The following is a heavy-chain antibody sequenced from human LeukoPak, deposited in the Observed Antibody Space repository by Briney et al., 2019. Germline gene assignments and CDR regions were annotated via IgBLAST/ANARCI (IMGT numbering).Heavy chain of an antibody. J-gene: IGHJ4*02. CDR3: ARDGEYSRGYGLDY. CDR1: GFASAFTFSTYE. Sequence: GGSLRLSCTASGFASAFTFSTYEMNWVRQAPGKGLEWVSVIYSGDRTFYADSVKGRFTISRDTSKNTVYLQMNSLRPEDTAVYFCARDGEYSRGYGLDYWGQGTLVTVSS. D-gene: IGHD5-18*01. V-gene: IGHV3-66*01. CDR2: IYSGDRT.